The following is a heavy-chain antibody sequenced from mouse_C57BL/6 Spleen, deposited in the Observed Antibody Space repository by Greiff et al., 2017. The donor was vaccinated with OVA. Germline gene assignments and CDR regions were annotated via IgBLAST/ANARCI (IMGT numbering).Heavy chain of an antibody. V-gene: IGHV3-6*01. J-gene: IGHJ2*01. CDR1: GYSITSGYY. CDR2: ISYDGSN. CDR3: ASGLSRTTFDY. Sequence: EVQLQQSGPGLVKPSQSLSLTCSVTGYSITSGYYWNWIRQFPGNKLEWMGYISYDGSNNYNPSLKNRISITRDTSKNQFFLKLNSVTTEDTATYYCASGLSRTTFDYWGQGTTLTVSS. D-gene: IGHD2-13*01.